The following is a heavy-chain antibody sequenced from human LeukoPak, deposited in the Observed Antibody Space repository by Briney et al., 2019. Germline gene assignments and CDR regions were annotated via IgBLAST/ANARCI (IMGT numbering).Heavy chain of an antibody. Sequence: GASVKVSCKASGYTFSGHYLHWVRQAPGQGLEWMGRINPNTGVTQYTENFQGRVTMTGDTSISTAYMELNGLRSDDTAVYYCAREKVRQSGMDVWGQGTTVTVS. CDR1: GYTFSGHY. CDR2: INPNTGVT. D-gene: IGHD2-2*01. J-gene: IGHJ6*02. V-gene: IGHV1-2*06. CDR3: AREKVRQSGMDV.